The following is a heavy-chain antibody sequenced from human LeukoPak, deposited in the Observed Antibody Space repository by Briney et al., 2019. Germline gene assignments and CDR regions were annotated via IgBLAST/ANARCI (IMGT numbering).Heavy chain of an antibody. CDR3: AKGAARYYFDY. J-gene: IGHJ4*02. Sequence: GGSLRLSCAASGFTFSSYSMNWVRQAPGKGLEWVSVMYSGGYTYYADSVSGRFTISRDNSKNTLYLQMNSLRAEDTAIYYCAKGAARYYFDYWGQGTLVTVSS. V-gene: IGHV3-66*01. D-gene: IGHD6-6*01. CDR2: MYSGGYT. CDR1: GFTFSSYS.